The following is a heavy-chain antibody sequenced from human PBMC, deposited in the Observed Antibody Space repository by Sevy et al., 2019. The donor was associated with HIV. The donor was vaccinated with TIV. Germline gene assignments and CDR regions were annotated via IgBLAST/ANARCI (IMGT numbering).Heavy chain of an antibody. Sequence: GGPLRLSCAASGFSVSDTYMSWVRQAPGKGLEWVSVIYSGDKTYHADSVKGRFTISRDSSKNTIYLQLNSLRTEDTAVYYCARLNVYYYDDDGYYTTGNAFDIWGQGTVVTVSS. CDR1: GFSVSDTY. V-gene: IGHV3-53*01. CDR2: IYSGDKT. CDR3: ARLNVYYYDDDGYYTTGNAFDI. D-gene: IGHD3-22*01. J-gene: IGHJ3*02.